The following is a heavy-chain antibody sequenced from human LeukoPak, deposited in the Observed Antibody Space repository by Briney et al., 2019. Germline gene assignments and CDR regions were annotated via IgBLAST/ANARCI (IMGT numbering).Heavy chain of an antibody. CDR3: ARDPSVPDTYYFDY. V-gene: IGHV4-4*02. CDR2: VYHSGST. CDR1: GGSITSSNW. Sequence: SETLSLTCAVSGGSITSSNWWSWVRQPPGKGLEWIGEVYHSGSTNYNPSLESRVTISVDKSRNQSSLRLTSVTAADTAVYYCARDPSVPDTYYFDYWGQGTLVTVPS. D-gene: IGHD2-2*02. J-gene: IGHJ4*02.